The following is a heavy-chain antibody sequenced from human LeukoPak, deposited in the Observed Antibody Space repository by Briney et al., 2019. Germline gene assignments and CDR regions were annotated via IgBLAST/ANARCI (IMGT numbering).Heavy chain of an antibody. CDR3: ARDRDTAMVRYDY. D-gene: IGHD5-18*01. CDR1: GFTFGNYA. CDR2: ISSSSSYI. J-gene: IGHJ4*02. Sequence: PGGSLRLSCAASGFTFGNYAMSWVRQAPGKGLEWVSSISSSSSYIYYADSVKGRFTISGDNAKNSLYLQMNSLRAEDTAVYYCARDRDTAMVRYDYWGQGTLVTVSS. V-gene: IGHV3-21*01.